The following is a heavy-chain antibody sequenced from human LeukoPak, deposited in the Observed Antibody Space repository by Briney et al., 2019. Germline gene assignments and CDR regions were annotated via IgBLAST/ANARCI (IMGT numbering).Heavy chain of an antibody. CDR2: INHSGST. Sequence: SETLSLTCAVYGGSFSGYYWSWIRQPPGKGLEWIGEINHSGSTNYNPSLKSRVTISVDTSKNQFSLKLSSVTAADTAVYYCARGLGLPEDYYYGMDVWGQGTTVTVSS. V-gene: IGHV4-34*01. J-gene: IGHJ6*02. CDR3: ARGLGLPEDYYYGMDV. CDR1: GGSFSGYY. D-gene: IGHD7-27*01.